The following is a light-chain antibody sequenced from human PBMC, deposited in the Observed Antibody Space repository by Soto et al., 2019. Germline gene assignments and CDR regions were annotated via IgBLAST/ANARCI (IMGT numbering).Light chain of an antibody. Sequence: IQMTQSPSSLSASIRDRVTITCPASQGISNYLAWYQQKPGKAPKPLIYDASTLKTGVPSRFSGSGSGSEINFTITGLQPDDFATYFCQQYNTYSTFGQGTRLEIK. J-gene: IGKJ5*01. CDR2: DAS. V-gene: IGKV1-16*01. CDR1: QGISNY. CDR3: QQYNTYST.